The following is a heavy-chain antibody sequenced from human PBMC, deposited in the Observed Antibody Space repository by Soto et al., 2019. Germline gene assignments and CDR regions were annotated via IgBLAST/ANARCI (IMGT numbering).Heavy chain of an antibody. CDR2: INSDGSRP. Sequence: HPGGSLRLSCAASGFTFSTYWMHWVRQVPGKGLVWVSVINSDGSRPSYADDVKGRFTISRDDAKDTMYLQMNSLRVDDTALYYCVRTTYNSDAFDMWGQGTMVTVSS. CDR1: GFTFSTYW. D-gene: IGHD1-1*01. V-gene: IGHV3-74*01. CDR3: VRTTYNSDAFDM. J-gene: IGHJ3*02.